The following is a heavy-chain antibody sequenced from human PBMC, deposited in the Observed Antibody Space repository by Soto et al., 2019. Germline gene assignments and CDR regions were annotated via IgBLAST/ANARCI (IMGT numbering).Heavy chain of an antibody. Sequence: EVQLLESGGGLVQPGGSLRLSCAASGFTFSSYAMSWFRQAPGKGLEWVSSISVSGGSTYYADSVKGRFTISRDNSKSTLFLHMNSLRAEATAVYYCAKAAGSDYYPVDYWGQGPLVTVSS. D-gene: IGHD3-22*01. CDR2: ISVSGGST. CDR3: AKAAGSDYYPVDY. V-gene: IGHV3-23*01. CDR1: GFTFSSYA. J-gene: IGHJ4*02.